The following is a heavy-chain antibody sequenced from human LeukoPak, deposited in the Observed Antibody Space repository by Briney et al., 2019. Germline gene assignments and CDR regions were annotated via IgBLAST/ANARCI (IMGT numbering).Heavy chain of an antibody. J-gene: IGHJ6*02. V-gene: IGHV3-23*01. Sequence: PGGSLRLSCAASGFTFSSYAMSWVRQAPGKGLEWVSAISGSGGSTYYADSVKGRFAISRDNSKNTLYLQMNSLRAEDTAVYYCAKDKGPAAGFYYYGMDVWGQGTTVTVSS. CDR1: GFTFSSYA. CDR3: AKDKGPAAGFYYYGMDV. D-gene: IGHD6-13*01. CDR2: ISGSGGST.